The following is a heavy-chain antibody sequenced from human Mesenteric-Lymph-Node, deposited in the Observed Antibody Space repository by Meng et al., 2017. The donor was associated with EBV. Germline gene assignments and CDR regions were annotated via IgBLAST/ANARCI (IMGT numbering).Heavy chain of an antibody. D-gene: IGHD2-2*01. CDR1: GGSFSGYS. CDR3: ARQGYCRTTTCSTWFDP. CDR2: IHHSETA. V-gene: IGHV4-34*01. J-gene: IGHJ5*02. Sequence: QGQPQQWGAGLLKPSETLSLTCVIYGGSFSGYSWNWIRQAPGKGLEWIGKIHHSETADYNPSLEDRVIISADTSKNQFSLKLTSVTAADTAVYYCARQGYCRTTTCSTWFDPWGQGTLVTVSS.